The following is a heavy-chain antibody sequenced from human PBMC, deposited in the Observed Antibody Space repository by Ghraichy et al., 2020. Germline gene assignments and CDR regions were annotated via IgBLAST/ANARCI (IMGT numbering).Heavy chain of an antibody. CDR3: ARLEWELEQGDY. CDR2: INPNSGGT. V-gene: IGHV1-2*02. Sequence: ASVKGSCKASGYTFTGYYMHWVRQAPGQGLEWMGWINPNSGGTNYAQKFQGRVTMTRDTSISTAYMELSRLRSDDTAVYYCARLEWELEQGDYWGQGTLVTVSS. CDR1: GYTFTGYY. J-gene: IGHJ4*02. D-gene: IGHD1-26*01.